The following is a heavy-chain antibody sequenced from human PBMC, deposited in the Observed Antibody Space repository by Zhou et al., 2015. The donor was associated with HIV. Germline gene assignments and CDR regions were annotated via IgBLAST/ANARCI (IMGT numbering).Heavy chain of an antibody. Sequence: QVQLVQSGAEVKKPGASVKVSCKASGYTFTGYYMHWVRQAPGQGLEWMGWINPNSGGTNYAQKFQGRVTMTRDTSISTAYMELSRLRSDDTAVYYCARRRGITMVRERGYYFDYWGQGTLVTVSS. V-gene: IGHV1-2*02. CDR1: GYTFTGYY. CDR2: INPNSGGT. D-gene: IGHD3-10*01. CDR3: ARRRGITMVRERGYYFDY. J-gene: IGHJ4*02.